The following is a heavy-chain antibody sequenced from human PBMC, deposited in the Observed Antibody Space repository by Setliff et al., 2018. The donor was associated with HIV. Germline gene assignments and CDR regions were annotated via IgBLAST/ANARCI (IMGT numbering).Heavy chain of an antibody. D-gene: IGHD6-6*01. J-gene: IGHJ4*02. CDR1: GGSFIGSSFQ. CDR3: AREHGTSSLKD. Sequence: SETLSLTCTVSGGSFIGSSFQSTWIRQTPGKGLEWIADIAYSGSTYYNPSLKSRVTISVDTSRNQFSLKLRSVTAADTAVYYCAREHGTSSLKDWGQGTLVTV. CDR2: IAYSGST. V-gene: IGHV4-39*07.